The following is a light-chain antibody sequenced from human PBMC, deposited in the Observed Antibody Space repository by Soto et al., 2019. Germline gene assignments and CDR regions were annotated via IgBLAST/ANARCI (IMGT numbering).Light chain of an antibody. V-gene: IGLV2-14*01. CDR1: SSDVGGYNY. CDR3: ISYTSSSTYV. J-gene: IGLJ1*01. CDR2: DVS. Sequence: QSVLTQPASVSGSPGQSITISCTGTSSDVGGYNYVSWYQQHPGKVPKLMIYDVSYRPSGVYNRFSGSKSGNTASLTISGLQAEVEADYYSISYTSSSTYVFGTGTKVTVL.